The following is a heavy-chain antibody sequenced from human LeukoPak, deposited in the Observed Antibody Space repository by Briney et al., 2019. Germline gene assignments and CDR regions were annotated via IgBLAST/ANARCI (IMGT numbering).Heavy chain of an antibody. V-gene: IGHV3-30*18. D-gene: IGHD6-19*01. Sequence: GGSLRLSCAASGFTFSSYGMHWVRQAPGKGLEWVAVISYDGSNKYYADSVKGRFTISRDNSKNTLYLQMNSLRAEDTAVYYCAKDQGPGGVAGTGTFDYWGQGTLVTVSS. CDR3: AKDQGPGGVAGTGTFDY. CDR1: GFTFSSYG. CDR2: ISYDGSNK. J-gene: IGHJ4*02.